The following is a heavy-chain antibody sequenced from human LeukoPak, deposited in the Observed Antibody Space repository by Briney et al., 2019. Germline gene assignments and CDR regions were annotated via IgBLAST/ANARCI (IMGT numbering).Heavy chain of an antibody. Sequence: GGSLRLSCAASGFTFSSYAMSWVRQAPGKGLEWVSAISGSGGSPSYADSAKGRFTISRDNSKNTLYLQMNSLRAKANAGYSCSKGLDFWSGYQGYWGQGTLVSV. CDR2: ISGSGGSP. CDR3: SKGLDFWSGYQGY. J-gene: IGHJ4*02. CDR1: GFTFSSYA. D-gene: IGHD3-3*01. V-gene: IGHV3-23*01.